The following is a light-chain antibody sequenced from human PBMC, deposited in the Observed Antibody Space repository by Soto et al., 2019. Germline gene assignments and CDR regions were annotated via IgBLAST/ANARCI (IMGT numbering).Light chain of an antibody. Sequence: IQRTQSPASRSASDGARVTIHCRASQSISSYLNWYQQKPGKAPKLLIYAASSLQSGVPSRFSGSGSGTDFTLTISSLQPEDFVSYYSQESYSLPPRFGEGGKVDIK. CDR3: QESYSLPPR. CDR2: AAS. J-gene: IGKJ1*01. CDR1: QSISSY. V-gene: IGKV1-39*01.